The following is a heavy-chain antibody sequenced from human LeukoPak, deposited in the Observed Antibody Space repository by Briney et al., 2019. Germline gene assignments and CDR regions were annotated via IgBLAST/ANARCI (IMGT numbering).Heavy chain of an antibody. CDR2: IWYDGSNK. V-gene: IGHV3-33*01. D-gene: IGHD3-22*01. CDR1: GFTFSSYG. Sequence: GGSLRLSCAASGFTFSSYGTHWVRQAPGKGLEWVAVIWYDGSNKYYADSVKGRFTISRDNSKNTLYLQMNSLRAEDTAVYYCARDHYDSSGYSDYWGQGTLVTVSS. J-gene: IGHJ4*02. CDR3: ARDHYDSSGYSDY.